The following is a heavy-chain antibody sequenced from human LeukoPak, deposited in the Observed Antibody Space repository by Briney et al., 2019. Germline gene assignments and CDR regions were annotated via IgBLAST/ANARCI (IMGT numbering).Heavy chain of an antibody. J-gene: IGHJ4*01. CDR1: GGSFSGYY. D-gene: IGHD3-22*01. V-gene: IGHV4-34*01. CDR3: ARVSYYDSSGYYY. Sequence: SETLSLTCAVYGGSFSGYYWSLIRQPPGKGLEWIGEINHSGSTNYNPSLKSRVTISVDTSKNQFSLKLSSVTAADTAVYYCARVSYYDSSGYYYWGHGTLVTVSS. CDR2: INHSGST.